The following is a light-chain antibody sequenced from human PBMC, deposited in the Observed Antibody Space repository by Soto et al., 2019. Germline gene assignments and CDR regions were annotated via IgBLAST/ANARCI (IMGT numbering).Light chain of an antibody. CDR3: SSYADSSTMV. J-gene: IGLJ2*01. V-gene: IGLV2-14*03. Sequence: QSALTQVASVSASPGQSITISCTGTSSDVGGHNYVSWYQQHPGNAPKLMIYNVDYRPSGVSNRFSGSKSGNTASLTISGLQADDEAYYYCSSYADSSTMVFGGGTKLTVL. CDR1: SSDVGGHNY. CDR2: NVD.